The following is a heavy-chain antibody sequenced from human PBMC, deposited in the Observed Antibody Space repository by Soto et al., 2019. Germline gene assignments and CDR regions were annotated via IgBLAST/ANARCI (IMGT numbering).Heavy chain of an antibody. CDR2: TNYRSKWYS. D-gene: IGHD3-22*01. CDR1: GDSVSSNSAV. Sequence: SQTLSLTCAISGDSVSSNSAVWNWIRQSPSRGLEWLGRTNYRSKWYSDYAVSVKSRITVTPDTSKNQVSLQLISVTPEDTAVYYCVRGYFDSNAYYHSMDVWGQGTTVTVSS. CDR3: VRGYFDSNAYYHSMDV. V-gene: IGHV6-1*01. J-gene: IGHJ6*02.